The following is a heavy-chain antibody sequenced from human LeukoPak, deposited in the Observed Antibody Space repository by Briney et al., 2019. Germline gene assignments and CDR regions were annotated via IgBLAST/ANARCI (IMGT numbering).Heavy chain of an antibody. J-gene: IGHJ4*02. CDR2: ILDTGSTT. Sequence: GESLILSCAASQISFSDHSMNWVRQAPGKGLEWVAYILDTGSTTSYADSVKGRFTISRDNAKASLYLHMNSLRDEDTAVYYCARSPRNPKVYFDYWGQGAPVTVSS. V-gene: IGHV3-48*02. CDR3: ARSPRNPKVYFDY. D-gene: IGHD1-14*01. CDR1: QISFSDHS.